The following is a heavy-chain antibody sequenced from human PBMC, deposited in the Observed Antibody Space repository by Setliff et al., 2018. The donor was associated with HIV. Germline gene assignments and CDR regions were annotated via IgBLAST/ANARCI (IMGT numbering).Heavy chain of an antibody. D-gene: IGHD3-10*01. CDR3: ARRAGSDYFTRFDY. Sequence: SETLSLTCAVSGGSISSSNWWSWVRQPPGKGLEWIGEIYHGGSTNYNPSLNSRFTIAVDTSKNQFSLTLRSVTAADTAVYYCARRAGSDYFTRFDYWGQGTLVTVSS. V-gene: IGHV4-4*02. J-gene: IGHJ4*02. CDR1: GGSISSSNW. CDR2: IYHGGST.